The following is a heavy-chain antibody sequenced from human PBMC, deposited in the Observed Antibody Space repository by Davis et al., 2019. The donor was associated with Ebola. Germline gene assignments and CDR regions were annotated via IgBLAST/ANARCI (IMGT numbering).Heavy chain of an antibody. V-gene: IGHV1-18*01. CDR2: ISAYNGNT. Sequence: SVKVSCKASGYTFTSYGISWVRQAPGQGLEWMGWISAYNGNTNYAQKHQGRVTMTTDTSTSTAYMQLRSLRSHDTAVYYCARGDYGDYVIDYYGMDVWGQGTTVTVSS. CDR3: ARGDYGDYVIDYYGMDV. J-gene: IGHJ6*02. CDR1: GYTFTSYG. D-gene: IGHD4-17*01.